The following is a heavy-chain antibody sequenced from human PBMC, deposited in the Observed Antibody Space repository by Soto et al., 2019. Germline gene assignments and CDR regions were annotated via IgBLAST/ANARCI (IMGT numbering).Heavy chain of an antibody. J-gene: IGHJ5*02. CDR2: ISSNSAYI. CDR1: GFTFRSFT. V-gene: IGHV3-21*01. CDR3: TRDTSRDSSARGWFDP. D-gene: IGHD6-13*01. Sequence: GGSLRLSCAASGFTFRSFTMNWVRQAPGKGLEWVSTISSNSAYIYYTDALRGRFTISRDNAKNSLHLQMNSLRAEDTAVYYCTRDTSRDSSARGWFDPWGPGTLVTVSS.